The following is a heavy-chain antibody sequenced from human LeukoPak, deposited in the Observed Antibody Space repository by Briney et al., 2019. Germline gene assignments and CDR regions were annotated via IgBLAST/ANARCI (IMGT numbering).Heavy chain of an antibody. CDR1: GFTFSSYG. D-gene: IGHD1-1*01. CDR2: IRYDGSNK. CDR3: TIDGSTQLSLDY. Sequence: GGSLRLSCAASGFTFSSYGMHWVRQAPGKGLEWVAFIRYDGSNKYYADSVKGRFTISRDNSKNTLYLQMNSLRAEDTAVYYCTIDGSTQLSLDYWGQGTLVTVSS. J-gene: IGHJ4*02. V-gene: IGHV3-30*02.